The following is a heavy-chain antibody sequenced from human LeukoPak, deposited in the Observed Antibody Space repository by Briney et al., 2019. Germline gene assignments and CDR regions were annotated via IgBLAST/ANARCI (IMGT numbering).Heavy chain of an antibody. CDR1: GFTFSSYS. CDR3: ARYCSGGSCLYYYGMDV. V-gene: IGHV3-21*01. Sequence: PGGSLRLSCAASGFTFSSYSMNWVRQAPGKGLEWVSSISSSSSYIYYADSVKGRFTISRDNAKNSLYLQMNSLRAEDTAAYYCARYCSGGSCLYYYGMDVWGQGTTVTVSS. J-gene: IGHJ6*02. CDR2: ISSSSSYI. D-gene: IGHD2-15*01.